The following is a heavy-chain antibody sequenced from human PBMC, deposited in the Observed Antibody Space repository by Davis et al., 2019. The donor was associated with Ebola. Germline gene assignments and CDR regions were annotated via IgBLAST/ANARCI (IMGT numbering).Heavy chain of an antibody. J-gene: IGHJ4*02. CDR1: GFTVSSNY. V-gene: IGHV3-66*01. Sequence: GESLKISCAASGFTVSSNYMSWVRQAPGKGLEWVSVIYSGGSTYYADSVKGRFTISRDNSKNTLYLQMNSLRAEDTAVYYCAREDSDFWSGYYDYWGQGTLVTVSS. CDR3: AREDSDFWSGYYDY. CDR2: IYSGGST. D-gene: IGHD3-3*01.